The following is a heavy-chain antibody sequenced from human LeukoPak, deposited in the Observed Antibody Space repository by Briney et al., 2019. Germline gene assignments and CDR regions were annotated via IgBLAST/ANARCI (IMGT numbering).Heavy chain of an antibody. Sequence: SETLSLTCTVSGGSISSGGYYWSWIRQHPGKGLEWIGYIYYSGSTYYNPSLKSRVTISVDTSKNQFSLKLSSVTAADTAVYYCARAVVPAARWFDPWGQGTLVTVSS. D-gene: IGHD2-2*01. CDR1: GGSISSGGYY. CDR2: IYYSGST. J-gene: IGHJ5*02. V-gene: IGHV4-31*03. CDR3: ARAVVPAARWFDP.